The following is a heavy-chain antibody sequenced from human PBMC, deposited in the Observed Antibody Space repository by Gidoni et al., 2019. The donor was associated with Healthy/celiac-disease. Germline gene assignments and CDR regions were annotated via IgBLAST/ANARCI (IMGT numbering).Heavy chain of an antibody. V-gene: IGHV3-9*01. Sequence: EVQLVESGGGLVQPGRSLRLSCAASGFTFDDYAMHWVRQAPGKGLEWGSGISWNSGSIGYADSVKGRFTISRDNAKNSLYLQMNSLRAEDTALYYCAKTSVVAATPGDAFDIWGQGTMVTVSS. CDR2: ISWNSGSI. CDR3: AKTSVVAATPGDAFDI. CDR1: GFTFDDYA. J-gene: IGHJ3*02. D-gene: IGHD2-15*01.